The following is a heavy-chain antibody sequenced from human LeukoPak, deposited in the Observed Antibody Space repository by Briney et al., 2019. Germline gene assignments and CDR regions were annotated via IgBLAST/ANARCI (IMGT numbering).Heavy chain of an antibody. CDR1: GCTFSSYA. CDR2: ISGSGGST. V-gene: IGHV3-23*01. Sequence: GGSLRLSCAASGCTFSSYAMSWVRKAPGKGLEWVSAISGSGGSTYYADSVKGRFTISRDNSKNTLYLQMNSLRAEDTAVYYCAKDSSVKSRAIFDYWGQGTLVTVSS. J-gene: IGHJ4*02. CDR3: AKDSSVKSRAIFDY. D-gene: IGHD4-17*01.